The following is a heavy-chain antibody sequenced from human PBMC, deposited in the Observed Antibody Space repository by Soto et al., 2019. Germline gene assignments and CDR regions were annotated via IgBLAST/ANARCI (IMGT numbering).Heavy chain of an antibody. J-gene: IGHJ4*02. Sequence: SETLSLTCTVSGASINSAEYYWGWIRQPPGKGLEWIGNIYYTGNTYYNPSLRSRVTLSTDTSENQFSLKLSSVTAADTAVYYCARRFHSGWYWFYWGQGTLVTVSS. CDR3: ARRFHSGWYWFY. CDR1: GASINSAEYY. D-gene: IGHD6-19*01. V-gene: IGHV4-39*01. CDR2: IYYTGNT.